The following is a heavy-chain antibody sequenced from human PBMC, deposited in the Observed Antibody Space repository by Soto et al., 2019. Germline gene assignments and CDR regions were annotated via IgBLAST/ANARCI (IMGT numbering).Heavy chain of an antibody. V-gene: IGHV4-31*03. CDR1: GGSISSGGYY. CDR3: ARIPQRGGSYYDY. J-gene: IGHJ4*02. CDR2: IYYSGST. D-gene: IGHD2-15*01. Sequence: SETLSLTCTVSGGSISSGGYYWSWIRQHPGKGLEWIGYIYYSGSTYYNPSLKSRVTISVDTSKNQFSLKLSSVTAADTAVYYCARIPQRGGSYYDYWGQGTLVTVSS.